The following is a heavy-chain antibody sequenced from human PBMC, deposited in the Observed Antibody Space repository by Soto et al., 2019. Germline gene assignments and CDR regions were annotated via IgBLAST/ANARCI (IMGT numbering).Heavy chain of an antibody. V-gene: IGHV1-24*01. CDR2: FDPEDGET. D-gene: IGHD3-10*01. CDR1: GYTLTELS. J-gene: IGHJ6*01. Sequence: ASVKVSCKVSGYTLTELSMHWVRQAHGPGLAWLGGFDPEDGETIYAQKFKGRVTMTEDTSTDTAYMELSSLRSEYTAECYSPTHAITMVRGGIISLTGGMEGWGQGTTGTVAS. CDR3: PTHAITMVRGGIISLTGGMEG.